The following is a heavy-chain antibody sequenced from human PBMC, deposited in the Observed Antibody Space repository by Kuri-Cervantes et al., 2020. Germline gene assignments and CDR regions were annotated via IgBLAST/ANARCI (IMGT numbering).Heavy chain of an antibody. J-gene: IGHJ1*01. V-gene: IGHV3-53*01. Sequence: GESLKISCAASGLIVSTKFMAWVRQAPGKGLEWVSVLNSGGTTYYADSVEGRFTLSRDNSKNTLYLQMNSLRAEDTAVYYCAKISLYYYDSSGYYFGLYFQHWGQGTLVTVSS. CDR1: GLIVSTKF. D-gene: IGHD3-22*01. CDR2: LNSGGTT. CDR3: AKISLYYYDSSGYYFGLYFQH.